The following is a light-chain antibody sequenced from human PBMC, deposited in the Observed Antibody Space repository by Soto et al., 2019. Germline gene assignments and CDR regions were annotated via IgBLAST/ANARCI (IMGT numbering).Light chain of an antibody. J-gene: IGKJ1*01. Sequence: IVLTQSPGTLSLSPGERVTLSCRASQSVDSTYLTWYQQKPGQAPRLLIYGASGRATGIPDRFSGSGSGTDFTLTISRLEPEDFAVYFCQYYDSFRTFGQGTKVEIK. CDR1: QSVDSTY. CDR2: GAS. V-gene: IGKV3-20*01. CDR3: QYYDSFRT.